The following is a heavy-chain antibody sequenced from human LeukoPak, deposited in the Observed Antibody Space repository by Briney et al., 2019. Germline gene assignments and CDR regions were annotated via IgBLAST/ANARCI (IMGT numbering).Heavy chain of an antibody. Sequence: SVNVSCKASGGTFSSYAISWVRQAPGQGLEWMGGIIPIFGTANYAQKFQGRVTITTDESTSTAYMELSSLRSEDTAVYYCASSIRGMATTTDYWGQGTLVTVSS. J-gene: IGHJ4*02. V-gene: IGHV1-69*05. CDR2: IIPIFGTA. CDR1: GGTFSSYA. CDR3: ASSIRGMATTTDY. D-gene: IGHD5-24*01.